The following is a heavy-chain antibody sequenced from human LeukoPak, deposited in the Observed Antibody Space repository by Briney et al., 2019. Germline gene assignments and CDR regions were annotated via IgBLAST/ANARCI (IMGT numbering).Heavy chain of an antibody. CDR1: GFTFDDYA. D-gene: IGHD1-7*01. CDR3: AKDPLSARGTFDY. V-gene: IGHV3-9*01. CDR2: ISWNSGSI. Sequence: GGSLRLSCAASGFTFDDYAMHWVRQAPGKGLEWVSGISWNSGSIGYADSVKGRFTISRDNAKNSLYLQMNSLRAEDTALYYCAKDPLSARGTFDYWGQGTLVTVSS. J-gene: IGHJ4*02.